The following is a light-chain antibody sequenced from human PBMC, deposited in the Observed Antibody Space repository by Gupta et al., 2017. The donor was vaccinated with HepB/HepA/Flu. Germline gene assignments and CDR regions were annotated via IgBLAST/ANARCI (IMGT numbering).Light chain of an antibody. CDR3: CSHAGSSTSR. CDR2: EVS. V-gene: IGLV2-23*02. J-gene: IGLJ2*01. CDR1: SSDVGSYNL. Sequence: QSALTQPASVSGSPGQSITISCTGTSSDVGSYNLVSWYQQHPGKAPKLMIYEVSKRPSGVSNRFSGSKSGNTASLTISGLQDEDEADYYCCSHAGSSTSRFGGGTKLTVL.